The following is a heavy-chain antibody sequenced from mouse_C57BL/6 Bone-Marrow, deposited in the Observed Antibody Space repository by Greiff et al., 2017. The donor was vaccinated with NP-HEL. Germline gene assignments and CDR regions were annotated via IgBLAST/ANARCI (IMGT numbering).Heavy chain of an antibody. J-gene: IGHJ4*01. CDR3: ARSGYYGRGYYAMDY. CDR1: GYTFTSYG. Sequence: VKLMESGAELARPGASVKLSCKASGYTFTSYGISWVKQRTGQGLEWIGEIYPRSGNTYYNEKFKGKATLTADKSSSTAYMELRSLTSEDSAVYFCARSGYYGRGYYAMDYWGQGTSVTVSS. D-gene: IGHD1-1*01. CDR2: IYPRSGNT. V-gene: IGHV1-81*01.